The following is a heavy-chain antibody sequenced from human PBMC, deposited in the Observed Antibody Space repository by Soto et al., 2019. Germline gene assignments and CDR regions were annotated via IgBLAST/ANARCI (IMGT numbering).Heavy chain of an antibody. V-gene: IGHV5-51*01. D-gene: IGHD3-10*01. CDR2: IFTRDSET. CDR1: GHHYNHHF. Sequence: RETLSLSCTGPGHHYNHHFFGCIRQTPGKGLEWMGLIFTRDSETKTSPSFQGHVSFSVDNSINTVYLQWTSLKTTDTGIYFCARGYFDSGHGYDLWGQGTLVTVSS. J-gene: IGHJ5*02. CDR3: ARGYFDSGHGYDL.